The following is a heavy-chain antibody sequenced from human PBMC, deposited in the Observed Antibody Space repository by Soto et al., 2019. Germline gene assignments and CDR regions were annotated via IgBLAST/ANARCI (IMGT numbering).Heavy chain of an antibody. CDR2: ISGDNGNT. J-gene: IGHJ6*02. D-gene: IGHD3-10*01. Sequence: QVQLVQSGAEVKKPGASVKVSCKASGYTFTSYGVSWVRQAPGQGLEWMGWISGDNGNTNYAQKLQGRVTMTTDTSTSTAYMELRSLRSDDTAVYSCARAGKYYYGSGSPYYSGMDVWGQGITVTVSS. V-gene: IGHV1-18*04. CDR1: GYTFTSYG. CDR3: ARAGKYYYGSGSPYYSGMDV.